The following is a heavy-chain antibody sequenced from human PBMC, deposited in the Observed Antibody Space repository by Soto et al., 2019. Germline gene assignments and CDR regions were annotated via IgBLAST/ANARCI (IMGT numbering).Heavy chain of an antibody. D-gene: IGHD3-10*01. CDR2: IIPNFDTP. J-gene: IGHJ6*02. CDR3: AVAMVREILIFESSGMHV. Sequence: QVHLVQSGAEVKKPGSSVKVSCKTSGGSFNNYAVSWVRQAPGQGLEWMGGIIPNFDTPNYAQKFQDRVTIIADASTSTVYMELRSLRSNVTAVYYCAVAMVREILIFESSGMHVWGQGTTVIVSS. V-gene: IGHV1-69*01. CDR1: GGSFNNYA.